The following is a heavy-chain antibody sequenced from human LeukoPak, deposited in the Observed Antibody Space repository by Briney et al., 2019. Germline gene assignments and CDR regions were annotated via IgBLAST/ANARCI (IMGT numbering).Heavy chain of an antibody. Sequence: PSETLSLTCTVSGGSINSYYWSWIRQPPGKGLEWIGYIYYSGITNYNPSLKSRVTISVDTSKNQFSLKLSSVTAADTAVYYCARHYDILTGFDYWGQGTLVTVSS. CDR2: IYYSGIT. D-gene: IGHD3-9*01. J-gene: IGHJ4*02. V-gene: IGHV4-59*08. CDR1: GGSINSYY. CDR3: ARHYDILTGFDY.